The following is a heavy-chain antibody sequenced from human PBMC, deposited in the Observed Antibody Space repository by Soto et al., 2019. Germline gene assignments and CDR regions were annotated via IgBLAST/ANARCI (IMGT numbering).Heavy chain of an antibody. Sequence: ASETLSLTCTVSGGSISSGGYYWSWIRQHPGKGLEWIGYIYYSGSTYYNPSLKSRVTISVDTSKNQFSLKLSSVTAADTAVYYCARGDEVVAATRFDYWGQGTLVTVSS. J-gene: IGHJ4*02. CDR2: IYYSGST. CDR1: GGSISSGGYY. D-gene: IGHD2-15*01. V-gene: IGHV4-31*03. CDR3: ARGDEVVAATRFDY.